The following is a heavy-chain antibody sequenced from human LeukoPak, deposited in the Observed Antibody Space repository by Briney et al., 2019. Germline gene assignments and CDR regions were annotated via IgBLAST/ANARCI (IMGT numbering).Heavy chain of an antibody. CDR3: ARGLIYFEV. Sequence: GGSLRLSCAASGFTFSTYRMSWVRQAPGKGLEWVANIKDDGSEKSYEDSVKGRFTISRDNANNAVYLQMDTLRVEDTAVYYCARGLIYFEVWGQGTLVSVSS. V-gene: IGHV3-7*04. CDR2: IKDDGSEK. CDR1: GFTFSTYR. J-gene: IGHJ4*02. D-gene: IGHD3-9*01.